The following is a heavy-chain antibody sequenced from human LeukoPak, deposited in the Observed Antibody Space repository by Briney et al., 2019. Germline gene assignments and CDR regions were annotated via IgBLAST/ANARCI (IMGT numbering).Heavy chain of an antibody. CDR3: ARRIPTIAAAGDGLYYYYYMDV. V-gene: IGHV3-48*01. J-gene: IGHJ6*03. D-gene: IGHD6-13*01. Sequence: PGGSLRLSCAASGFTFSSYSMNWVRQAPGKGLEWVSYISSSSSTIYYADSVKGRFTISRDNAKNSLYLQMNSLRAEDTAVYYCARRIPTIAAAGDGLYYYYYMDVWGKGTTVTVSS. CDR1: GFTFSSYS. CDR2: ISSSSSTI.